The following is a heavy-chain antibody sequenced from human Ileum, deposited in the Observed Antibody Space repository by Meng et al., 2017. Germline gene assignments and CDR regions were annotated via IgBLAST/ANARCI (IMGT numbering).Heavy chain of an antibody. CDR1: GDSISSSTYY. J-gene: IGHJ4*02. D-gene: IGHD6-13*01. Sequence: SETLSLTCTVSGDSISSSTYYWGWIRQPPGKGLEWIGSIYYGRNAFYYPSLKGRVTISVDSSKNQLSLRLTSVTAADTATYYCAREQADGNLGGYWGQGTLVTVSS. CDR2: IYYGRNA. CDR3: AREQADGNLGGY. V-gene: IGHV4-39*07.